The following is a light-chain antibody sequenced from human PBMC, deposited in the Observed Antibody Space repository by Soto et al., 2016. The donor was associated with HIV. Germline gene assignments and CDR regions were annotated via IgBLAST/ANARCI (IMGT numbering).Light chain of an antibody. CDR3: QSADSSVTYVV. Sequence: SYELTQPPSVSVSPGQTARITCFGDALPKQYAYWYQRKPGQAPVLVIYKDSERPSGIPERFSGSSSGTTVTLTISGVQAEDEADYYCQSADSSVTYVVFGGGTKLTVL. J-gene: IGLJ2*01. CDR2: KDS. V-gene: IGLV3-25*03. CDR1: ALPKQY.